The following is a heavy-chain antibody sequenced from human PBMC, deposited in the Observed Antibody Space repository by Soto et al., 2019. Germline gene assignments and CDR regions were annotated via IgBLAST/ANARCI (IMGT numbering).Heavy chain of an antibody. CDR1: GGSFSGHY. D-gene: IGHD1-26*01. CDR2: INHSGFA. Sequence: QVQLQQWGAGLVKPSETLSLTCAVSGGSFSGHYWTWIRQSPGKGLEWIGEINHSGFASYNPSLMSRVSISVDTSKNHFSLRLNSVTAADTAVYYCTYTIVGATAVFDYWGQGTLVTVSS. V-gene: IGHV4-34*01. J-gene: IGHJ4*02. CDR3: TYTIVGATAVFDY.